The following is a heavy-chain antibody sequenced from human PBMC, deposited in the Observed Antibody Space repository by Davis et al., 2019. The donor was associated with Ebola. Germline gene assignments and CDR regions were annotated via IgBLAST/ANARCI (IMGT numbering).Heavy chain of an antibody. Sequence: GESLKISCAASGFTFSSYSMNWVRQAPGKGLEWVSSISSSSSYIYYADSVKGRFTISRDNAKNSLYLQMNSLRAEDTAVYYCARDHTGAAAAPFDYWGQGTLVTVSS. CDR2: ISSSSSYI. CDR3: ARDHTGAAAAPFDY. D-gene: IGHD6-13*01. V-gene: IGHV3-21*01. J-gene: IGHJ4*02. CDR1: GFTFSSYS.